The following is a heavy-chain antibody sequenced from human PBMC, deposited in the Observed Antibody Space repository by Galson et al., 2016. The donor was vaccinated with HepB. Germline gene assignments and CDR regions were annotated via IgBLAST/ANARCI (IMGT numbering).Heavy chain of an antibody. CDR1: GGSMSNYY. J-gene: IGHJ3*02. Sequence: ETLSLTCNVSGGSMSNYYWSWVRQSPGKGLEWIGYIYYSGTTNYNPSLKSQVHRSIDRTKTQFSLRLSSVTAADMAVYYCACRHFDWLHHGFDIWGQGTMVAVSS. V-gene: IGHV4-59*01. CDR2: IYYSGTT. D-gene: IGHD3-9*01. CDR3: ACRHFDWLHHGFDI.